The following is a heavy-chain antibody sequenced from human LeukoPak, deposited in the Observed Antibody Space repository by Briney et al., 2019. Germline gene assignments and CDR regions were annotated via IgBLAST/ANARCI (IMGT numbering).Heavy chain of an antibody. CDR1: GYTFTSYG. CDR2: ISAYNGNT. J-gene: IGHJ4*02. V-gene: IGHV1-18*01. Sequence: ASVKVSCKASGYTFTSYGVSWVRQAPGQGLEWMGWISAYNGNTKYAQKLQGRVTMTTDTSTSTAYWELRSLRSDDTAVYYCARDEGAYSNYVWDYWGQGTLVTVSS. D-gene: IGHD4-11*01. CDR3: ARDEGAYSNYVWDY.